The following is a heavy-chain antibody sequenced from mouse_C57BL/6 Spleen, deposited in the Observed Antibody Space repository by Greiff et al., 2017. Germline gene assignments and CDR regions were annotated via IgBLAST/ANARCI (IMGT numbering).Heavy chain of an antibody. CDR3: ARRDLYYGNFYYAMDY. Sequence: EVQLQQSGPELVKPGASVKISCKASGYTFTDYYMNWVKQSHGKSLEWIGDINPNNGGTSYNQKFKGKATLTVDKSSSTAYMELRSLTSEDSAVYYCARRDLYYGNFYYAMDYWGQGTSVTVSS. CDR1: GYTFTDYY. J-gene: IGHJ4*01. V-gene: IGHV1-26*01. CDR2: INPNNGGT. D-gene: IGHD2-1*01.